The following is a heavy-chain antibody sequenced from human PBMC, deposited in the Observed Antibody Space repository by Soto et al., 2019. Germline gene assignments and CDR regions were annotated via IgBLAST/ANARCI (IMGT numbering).Heavy chain of an antibody. V-gene: IGHV4-31*03. Sequence: QVQLQESGPGLVKPSQTLSLTCTVSGGSISSGGYYWSWIRQHPGKCLEWIGYIYYSGSTYYNPALKSRVTISVDTSKNQFSLKLSSVTAADTAVYYCARETGYSYLPYYFDYWGQGTLVTVSS. D-gene: IGHD5-18*01. J-gene: IGHJ4*02. CDR1: GGSISSGGYY. CDR2: IYYSGST. CDR3: ARETGYSYLPYYFDY.